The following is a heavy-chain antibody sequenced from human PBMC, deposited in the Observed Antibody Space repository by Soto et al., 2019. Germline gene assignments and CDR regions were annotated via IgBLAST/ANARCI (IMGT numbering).Heavy chain of an antibody. CDR3: ARDKVAPLGLLWFGELSDYGMDV. Sequence: ASVKVSCKASGYTFTSYYMHWVRQAPGQGLEWMGIINPSGGSTSYAQKFQGRVTMTRDTSTSTVYMELSSLRSEDTAVYYCARDKVAPLGLLWFGELSDYGMDVWGQGTTVTVSS. V-gene: IGHV1-46*01. CDR2: INPSGGST. CDR1: GYTFTSYY. J-gene: IGHJ6*02. D-gene: IGHD3-10*01.